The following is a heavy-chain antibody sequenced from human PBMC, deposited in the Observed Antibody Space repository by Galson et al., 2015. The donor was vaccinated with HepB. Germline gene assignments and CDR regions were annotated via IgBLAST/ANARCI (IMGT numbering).Heavy chain of an antibody. Sequence: SLRLSCAASGFTFSSYAMHWVRQAPGKGLEWVAVISYDGSNKYYADSVKGRFTISRDNSKNTLYLQMNSLRAEDTAVYYCARDKHDSQHGTVLFFDYWGQGTLVTVSS. J-gene: IGHJ4*02. CDR2: ISYDGSNK. D-gene: IGHD1/OR15-1a*01. CDR3: ARDKHDSQHGTVLFFDY. V-gene: IGHV3-30-3*01. CDR1: GFTFSSYA.